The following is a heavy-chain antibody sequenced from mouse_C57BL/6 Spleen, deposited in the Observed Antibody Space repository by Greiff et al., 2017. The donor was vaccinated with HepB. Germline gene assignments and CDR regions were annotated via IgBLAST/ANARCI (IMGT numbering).Heavy chain of an antibody. J-gene: IGHJ4*01. Sequence: QVQLQQPGAELVKPGASVKLSCKASGYTFTSYWMQWVKQRPGQGLEWIGEIDPSDSYTNYNQKFKGKATLTVDTSSSTAYMQLSSLTSEDSAVYYCARSGDYDERGRYAMDYWGQGTSVTVSS. V-gene: IGHV1-50*01. CDR2: IDPSDSYT. CDR1: GYTFTSYW. D-gene: IGHD2-4*01. CDR3: ARSGDYDERGRYAMDY.